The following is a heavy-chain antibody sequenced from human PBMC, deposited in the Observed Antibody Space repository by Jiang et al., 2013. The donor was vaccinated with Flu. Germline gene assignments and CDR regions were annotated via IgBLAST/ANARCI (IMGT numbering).Heavy chain of an antibody. Sequence: GSGLVKPSETLSLTCTVSGGSISSSSYYWGWIRQPPGKGLEWIGSIYYSGSTYYNPSLKSRVTISVDTSKNQFSLKLSSVTAADTAVYYCARFATFNRNFDYWGQGTLVTVSS. D-gene: IGHD2/OR15-2a*01. CDR1: GGSISSSSYY. CDR3: ARFATFNRNFDY. CDR2: IYYSGST. V-gene: IGHV4-39*01. J-gene: IGHJ4*02.